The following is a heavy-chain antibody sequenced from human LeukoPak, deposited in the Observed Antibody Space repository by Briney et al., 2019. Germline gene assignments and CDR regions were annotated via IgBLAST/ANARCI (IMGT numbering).Heavy chain of an antibody. J-gene: IGHJ4*02. CDR2: IKQDGSEK. Sequence: GGSLRLSCAASGFSFSSYWMSWVRQAPGKGLEWVAKIKQDGSEKYYVDSVKGRFTISRDNSKNTLYLQMNSLRAEDTAVYYCAKQRSLYYYGSGDYFDYWGQGTLVTVSS. V-gene: IGHV3-7*03. CDR1: GFSFSSYW. CDR3: AKQRSLYYYGSGDYFDY. D-gene: IGHD3-10*01.